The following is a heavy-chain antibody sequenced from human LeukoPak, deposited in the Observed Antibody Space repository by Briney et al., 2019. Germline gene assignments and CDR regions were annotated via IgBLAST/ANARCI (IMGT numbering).Heavy chain of an antibody. CDR2: ISVYNGST. CDR1: GYTFNNYG. CDR3: ARDDYGDSKGRFDP. Sequence: ASVKVSCKASGYTFNNYGITWVRQAPGQGLEWMGWISVYNGSTNYAQKLQGRLTMTTDTSTSTAYMELRSLRSDDTAVYYCARDDYGDSKGRFDPWGQGTLVTVSS. D-gene: IGHD4-17*01. V-gene: IGHV1-18*01. J-gene: IGHJ5*02.